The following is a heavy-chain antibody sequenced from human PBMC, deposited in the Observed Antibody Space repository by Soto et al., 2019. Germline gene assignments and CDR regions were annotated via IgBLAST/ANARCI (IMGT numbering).Heavy chain of an antibody. CDR1: GGSIHNHY. CDR2: VYYNGIT. V-gene: IGHV4-59*11. CDR3: TRANWYSEY. D-gene: IGHD7-27*01. Sequence: QVQLQESGPGLVKPSETLSLTCTVSGGSIHNHYWSWIRQPPGKGLEWLGYVYYNGITNYNPSLKSRVTMSADTSKNQLPLNLTSLTAADTAIYYCTRANWYSEYWGQGTLVTVSS. J-gene: IGHJ4*02.